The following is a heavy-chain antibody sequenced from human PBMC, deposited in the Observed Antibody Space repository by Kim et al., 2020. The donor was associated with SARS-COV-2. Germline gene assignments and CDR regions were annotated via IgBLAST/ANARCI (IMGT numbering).Heavy chain of an antibody. Sequence: GGSLRLSCAASGFTFSSYAMSWVRQAPGKGLVWVSAISGSGGSTYYADSVKGRFTISRDNSKNTLYLQMNSLRAEDTAVYYCAKALGCIVYAFDIWGQGTMVTVSS. D-gene: IGHD1-26*01. J-gene: IGHJ3*02. CDR3: AKALGCIVYAFDI. CDR1: GFTFSSYA. V-gene: IGHV3-23*01. CDR2: ISGSGGST.